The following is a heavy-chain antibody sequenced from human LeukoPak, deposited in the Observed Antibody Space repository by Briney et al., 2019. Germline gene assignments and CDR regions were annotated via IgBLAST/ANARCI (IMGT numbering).Heavy chain of an antibody. D-gene: IGHD3-3*01. Sequence: SQTLSLTCTVSGGSISSGGYYWSWIRQPPGKGLEWIGYIYHSGSAYYNPSLNSRVTISVDRSKNQFSLRLSSVTAADTAVYYCARSPAIFGVVTPDYWGQGTLVTVSS. CDR1: GGSISSGGYY. CDR3: ARSPAIFGVVTPDY. J-gene: IGHJ4*02. CDR2: IYHSGSA. V-gene: IGHV4-30-2*01.